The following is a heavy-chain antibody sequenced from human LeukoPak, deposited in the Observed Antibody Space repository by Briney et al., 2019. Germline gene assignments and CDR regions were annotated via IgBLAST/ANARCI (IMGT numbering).Heavy chain of an antibody. V-gene: IGHV1-18*01. D-gene: IGHD3-3*01. CDR2: ISAYNGNT. CDR3: ARDQGDYYDFWSGYYNGIADY. Sequence: ASVKVSCKASGYTFTSYGISWVRQAPGQGLEWMGWISAYNGNTNYAQKLQGRVTMTTDTSTSTAYMELRSLRSDDTAVYYCARDQGDYYDFWSGYYNGIADYWGQGTLVTVSS. CDR1: GYTFTSYG. J-gene: IGHJ4*02.